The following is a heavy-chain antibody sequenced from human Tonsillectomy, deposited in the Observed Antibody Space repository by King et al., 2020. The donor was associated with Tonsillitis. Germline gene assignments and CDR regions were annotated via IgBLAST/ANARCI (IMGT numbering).Heavy chain of an antibody. CDR2: IYYSGNT. CDR1: GGSISSSNYY. Sequence: LQLQESGPGLVKPSETLSLTCTVSGGSISSSNYYWGWVRQPPGKRLEWIGSIYYSGNTYYNPSLKSRVTMSVDTSKNQFSLNLRSVTAADTAVYYCARHPPALDPLYYFDYWGQGTLVTVSS. CDR3: ARHPPALDPLYYFDY. D-gene: IGHD5-18*01. J-gene: IGHJ4*02. V-gene: IGHV4-39*01.